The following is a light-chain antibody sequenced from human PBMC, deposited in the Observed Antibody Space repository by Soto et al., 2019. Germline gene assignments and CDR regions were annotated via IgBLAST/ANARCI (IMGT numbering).Light chain of an antibody. CDR3: QQYNSYLYT. V-gene: IGKV1-33*01. Sequence: DIQMTQSPSSLSASVGDRVTITCQASHDITSYLNWYQHKPGKAPKLLIYDASILEAGVPSRFSGSGSGTEFTLTISSLQPDDFATYYCQQYNSYLYTFGQGTKVDIK. CDR2: DAS. CDR1: HDITSY. J-gene: IGKJ2*01.